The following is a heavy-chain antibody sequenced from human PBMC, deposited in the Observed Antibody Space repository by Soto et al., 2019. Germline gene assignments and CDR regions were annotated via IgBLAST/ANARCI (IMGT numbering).Heavy chain of an antibody. V-gene: IGHV4-31*02. D-gene: IGHD5-18*01. CDR2: IYYSGST. J-gene: IGHJ4*02. Sequence: RQHPGKGLEWIGYIYYSGSTYYNPSLKSRVTISLDTSKNQFSLKLSSVTAADTAVYYCASVDTAMAFDYWGQGTLVTVSS. CDR3: ASVDTAMAFDY.